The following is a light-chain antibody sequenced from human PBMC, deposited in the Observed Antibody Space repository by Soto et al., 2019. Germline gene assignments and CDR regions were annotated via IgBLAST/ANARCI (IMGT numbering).Light chain of an antibody. CDR3: QQYNNWPPWT. J-gene: IGKJ1*01. V-gene: IGKV3-20*01. CDR1: QSVSSTY. CDR2: GAS. Sequence: EIVLTQSPGTLSLSPGERATLSCRASQSVSSTYLAWYQHKPGQAPRLLIYGASSRATGIPDRFSGSGSGTDFTLTISSLEPEDFAVYYCQQYNNWPPWTFGQGTKVDIK.